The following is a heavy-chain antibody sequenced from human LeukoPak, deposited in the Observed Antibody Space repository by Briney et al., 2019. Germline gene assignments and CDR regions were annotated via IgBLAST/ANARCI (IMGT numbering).Heavy chain of an antibody. CDR3: ARVLPIYYDSSGYYRDNWFDP. D-gene: IGHD3-22*01. CDR1: GGSVSSGGYS. J-gene: IGHJ5*02. V-gene: IGHV4-30-2*01. CDR2: IYHSGST. Sequence: PSETLSLTCAVSGGSVSSGGYSWSWIRQPPGKGLEWIGYIYHSGSTYYNPSLKSRVTISVDRSKNQFSLKLSSVTAADTAVYYCARVLPIYYDSSGYYRDNWFDPCGQGTLVTVSS.